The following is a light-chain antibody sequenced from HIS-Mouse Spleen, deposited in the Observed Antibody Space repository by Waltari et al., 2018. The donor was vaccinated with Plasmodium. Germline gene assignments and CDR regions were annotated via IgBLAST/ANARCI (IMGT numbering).Light chain of an antibody. J-gene: IGLJ2*01. V-gene: IGLV2-8*01. CDR2: EVS. Sequence: QSALTQPPSASGSPGQSVTISCTGTSSDVGGYNYVSWYQQHPGKAPKLMIYEVSKRPPGGPDRLSGSKSGNTASLTVSGLQAEDEADYYCSSYAGSNNLVFGGGTKLTVL. CDR3: SSYAGSNNLV. CDR1: SSDVGGYNY.